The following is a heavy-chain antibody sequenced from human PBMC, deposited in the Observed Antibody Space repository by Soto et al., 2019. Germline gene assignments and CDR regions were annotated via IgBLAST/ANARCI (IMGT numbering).Heavy chain of an antibody. CDR3: ARGIATGQLDP. Sequence: ASVKVSCKASGYTFTMYTMNCVRQAPLQRLEWMGWINPDNGNTKSSQKFQDRVIITRDTSASTAYMDLSSLRSEDTAVYYCARGIATGQLDPWGQGTLVTVSS. V-gene: IGHV1-3*01. CDR2: INPDNGNT. J-gene: IGHJ5*02. D-gene: IGHD2-15*01. CDR1: GYTFTMYT.